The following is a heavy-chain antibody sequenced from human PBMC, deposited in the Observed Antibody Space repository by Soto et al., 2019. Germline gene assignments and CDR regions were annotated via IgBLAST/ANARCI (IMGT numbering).Heavy chain of an antibody. V-gene: IGHV3-23*01. D-gene: IGHD6-13*01. CDR2: ISGSGGST. CDR3: ARYSDGYYFDY. J-gene: IGHJ4*02. CDR1: GFTFSRYA. Sequence: EVQLLESGESLVQPGGSLRLSCAASGFTFSRYALTWVRQAPGKGLEWVSGISGSGGSTYYADSVEGRFTISRDNSKNTGYLQMSSLSAEDTAVYYCARYSDGYYFDYWGQGTRVTVSS.